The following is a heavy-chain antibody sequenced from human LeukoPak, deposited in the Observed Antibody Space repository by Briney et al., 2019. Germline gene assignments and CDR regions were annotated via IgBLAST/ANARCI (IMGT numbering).Heavy chain of an antibody. D-gene: IGHD3-3*01. Sequence: SVKVSCKASGHTFTTYYVHLVRQAPGQGLEWMGGIIPIFGTANYAQKFQGRVTITADESTSTAYMELSSLRSEDTAVYYCARSRVSVLRFLEWLSYGMDVWGQGTTVTVSS. CDR1: GHTFTTYY. J-gene: IGHJ6*02. CDR3: ARSRVSVLRFLEWLSYGMDV. V-gene: IGHV1-69*13. CDR2: IIPIFGTA.